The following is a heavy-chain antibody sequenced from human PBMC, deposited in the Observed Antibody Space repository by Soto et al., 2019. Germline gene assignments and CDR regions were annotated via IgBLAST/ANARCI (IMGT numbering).Heavy chain of an antibody. CDR2: IIPILGIA. Sequence: SVKGSCKASGVTFSSYTISWVRQAPGQGLEWMGRIIPILGIANYAQKFQGRVTITADKSTSTAYMELSSLRSEDTAVYYCARYYGDYSYNWFDPWGQGTLVTVSS. J-gene: IGHJ5*02. V-gene: IGHV1-69*02. D-gene: IGHD4-17*01. CDR3: ARYYGDYSYNWFDP. CDR1: GVTFSSYT.